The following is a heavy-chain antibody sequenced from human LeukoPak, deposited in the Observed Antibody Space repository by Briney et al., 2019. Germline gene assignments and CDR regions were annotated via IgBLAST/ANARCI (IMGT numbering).Heavy chain of an antibody. CDR1: GFTFSGSA. V-gene: IGHV3-73*01. CDR2: IRSKANNYAT. J-gene: IGHJ4*02. CDR3: NPLYYDSSAYSDY. D-gene: IGHD3-22*01. Sequence: GGSLRLSCAASGFTFSGSAMHWVRQASGKGLEWAGRIRSKANNYATAYAASVKGRFTISRDDSKNTAYLQMNSLKTEDTAVYYCNPLYYDSSAYSDYWGQGTLVTVSS.